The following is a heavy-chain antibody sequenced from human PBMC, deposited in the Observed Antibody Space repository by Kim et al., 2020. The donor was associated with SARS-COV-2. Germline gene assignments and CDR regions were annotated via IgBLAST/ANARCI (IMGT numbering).Heavy chain of an antibody. V-gene: IGHV4-30-4*01. D-gene: IGHD4-17*01. CDR1: GGSISSGDYY. Sequence: SETLSLTCTVSGGSISSGDYYWSWIRQPPGKGLEWIGYIYYSGSTYYNPSLKSRVTISVDTSKNQFSLKLSSVTAADTAVYYCARDSGFDYGGNSSQEDAFDIWGQGTMVTVSS. CDR3: ARDSGFDYGGNSSQEDAFDI. J-gene: IGHJ3*02. CDR2: IYYSGST.